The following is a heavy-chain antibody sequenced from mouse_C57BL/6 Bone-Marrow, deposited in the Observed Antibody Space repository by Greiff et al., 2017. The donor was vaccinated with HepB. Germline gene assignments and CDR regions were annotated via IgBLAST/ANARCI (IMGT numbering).Heavy chain of an antibody. CDR2: LYPGNSDT. V-gene: IGHV1-5*01. D-gene: IGHD1-1*01. CDR3: TRIIGAVEDH. CDR1: GYTFTSYW. J-gene: IGHJ2*01. Sequence: VQLQQSGTVLARPGASVKMSCKTSGYTFTSYWMHWVKQRPGQGLEWIGALYPGNSDTSYNQKFKGKAKLPAVTSASTAYMELSSLTNEDTAVYYYTRIIGAVEDHWGQGTTLTVSS.